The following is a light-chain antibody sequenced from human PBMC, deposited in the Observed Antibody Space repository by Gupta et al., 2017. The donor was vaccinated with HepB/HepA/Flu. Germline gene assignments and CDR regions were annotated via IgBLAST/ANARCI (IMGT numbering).Light chain of an antibody. CDR1: NLGNKY. Sequence: SYELTQPASLSVALGRTASITCSGDNLGNKYVSWYQQKPGHTPILVIYQDTRRPSGIPERFSGSNSGNTGTLTISGTQAMDEADYYCQAWDSDTAVFGGGTKLTVL. CDR2: QDT. V-gene: IGLV3-1*01. J-gene: IGLJ2*01. CDR3: QAWDSDTAV.